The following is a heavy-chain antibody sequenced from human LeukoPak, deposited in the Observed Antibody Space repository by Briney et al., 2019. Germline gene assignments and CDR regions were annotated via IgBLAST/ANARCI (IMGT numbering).Heavy chain of an antibody. V-gene: IGHV4-34*01. CDR3: ARDLVVVVAATTVAFDI. CDR2: INHSGST. Sequence: SETLSLTCAVYGGSFSGYYWSWIRQPPGKGLEWIGEINHSGSTNYNPSLKSRVTISVDKSKNQFSLKLSSVTAADTAVYYCARDLVVVVAATTVAFDIWGQGTMVTVSS. J-gene: IGHJ3*02. CDR1: GGSFSGYY. D-gene: IGHD2-15*01.